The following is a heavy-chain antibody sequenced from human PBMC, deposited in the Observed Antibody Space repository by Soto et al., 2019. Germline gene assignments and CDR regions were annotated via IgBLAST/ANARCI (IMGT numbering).Heavy chain of an antibody. V-gene: IGHV1-2*04. CDR3: ARARVPTAAGDAFDI. D-gene: IGHD6-25*01. J-gene: IGHJ3*02. CDR2: INPNSGGT. CDR1: GCTFTGYY. Sequence: ASVKVSCKASGCTFTGYYMHWVRQAPGQGLEWMGWINPNSGGTNYAQKFQGWVTMTRDTSISTAYMELSRLRSDDTAVYYCARARVPTAAGDAFDIWGQGTMVTVSS.